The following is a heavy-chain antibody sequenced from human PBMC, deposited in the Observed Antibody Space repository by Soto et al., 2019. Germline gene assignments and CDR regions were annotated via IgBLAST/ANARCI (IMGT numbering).Heavy chain of an antibody. CDR3: SRYCISATCSIGATYGLDV. Sequence: PGGSLSLSCTASEFTFSNYAMSWVRQAPGKGLEWVSAITGSGGSTYYADSVKGRFTIARDNSKNTLYLQMNSLRAEDTAIYYCSRYCISATCSIGATYGLDVWGLGTTVTVSS. J-gene: IGHJ6*02. CDR2: ITGSGGST. CDR1: EFTFSNYA. V-gene: IGHV3-23*01. D-gene: IGHD2-2*01.